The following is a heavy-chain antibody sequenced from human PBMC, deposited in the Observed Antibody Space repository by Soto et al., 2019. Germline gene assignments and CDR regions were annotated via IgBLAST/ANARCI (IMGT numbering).Heavy chain of an antibody. V-gene: IGHV1-3*01. J-gene: IGHJ6*02. CDR1: GYTFTSYA. Sequence: ASVKVSCKASGYTFTSYARHWVRQAPGQRLEWMGWINAGNGNTKYSQKFQGRVTITRDTSASTAYMELSSLRSEDTAVYYCARSSLTIFGVVTPGDVWGQGTTVTVSS. CDR2: INAGNGNT. CDR3: ARSSLTIFGVVTPGDV. D-gene: IGHD3-3*01.